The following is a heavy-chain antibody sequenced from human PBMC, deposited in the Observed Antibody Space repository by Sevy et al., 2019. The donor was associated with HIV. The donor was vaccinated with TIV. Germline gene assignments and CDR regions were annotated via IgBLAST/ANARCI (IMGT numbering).Heavy chain of an antibody. V-gene: IGHV3-21*01. CDR3: ARDGGCSTTSCLLYFDY. D-gene: IGHD2-2*01. CDR2: ISSSSRYI. J-gene: IGHJ4*01. Sequence: GGSLRLSFAVSGFTFSSYTMTWVRQAPGKGLEWVSSISSSSRYINYADSVKGRFTISRDNAKNSVYLQMNSLRTEDTAVYYCARDGGCSTTSCLLYFDYWGQGTLVTVSS. CDR1: GFTFSSYT.